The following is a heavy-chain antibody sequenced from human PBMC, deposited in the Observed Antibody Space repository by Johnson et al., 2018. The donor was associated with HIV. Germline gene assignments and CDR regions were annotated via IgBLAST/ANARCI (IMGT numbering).Heavy chain of an antibody. V-gene: IGHV3-30-3*01. CDR1: GFTFSSYA. CDR3: ATSGLTLGSSSSHAFDI. CDR2: ISYDGSNK. Sequence: QVQLVESGAGVVQPGRSLRLSCAASGFTFSSYAMYWVRQAPGKGLEWVAFISYDGSNKYYADSVKGRFTISRDNSKNTLYLQMNSLRAEDTAVYYCATSGLTLGSSSSHAFDIWGQGTMVTVSS. J-gene: IGHJ3*02. D-gene: IGHD6-6*01.